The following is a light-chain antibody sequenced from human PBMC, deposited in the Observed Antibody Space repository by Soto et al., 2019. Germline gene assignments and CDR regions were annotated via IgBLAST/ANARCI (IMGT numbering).Light chain of an antibody. V-gene: IGKV3-20*01. Sequence: EIVLMQSPGPLSLSPRDRATLSCRASQRVSSNYFAWYPQKPGQAPRLLIHGASRRATGIPERFSGSGAETEFILNISRLEPEDCVVYYCLRYGSSAPLTFGGGTKVEIK. CDR2: GAS. CDR3: LRYGSSAPLT. J-gene: IGKJ4*01. CDR1: QRVSSNY.